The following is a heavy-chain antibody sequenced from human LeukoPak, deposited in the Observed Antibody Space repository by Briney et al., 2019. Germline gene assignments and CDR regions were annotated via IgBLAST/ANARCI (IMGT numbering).Heavy chain of an antibody. CDR1: GYTFTSYG. V-gene: IGHV1-18*01. CDR3: ARDRSIPAARNRDGSGTDY. CDR2: ISAYNGNT. J-gene: IGHJ4*02. D-gene: IGHD3-10*01. Sequence: GASVKVSCKASGYTFTSYGISWVRQAPGQGLEWMGWISAYNGNTNYAQKLQGRVTMTTDTSTSTAYMELRSLRSDDTAVYYCARDRSIPAARNRDGSGTDYWGQGTLVTVSS.